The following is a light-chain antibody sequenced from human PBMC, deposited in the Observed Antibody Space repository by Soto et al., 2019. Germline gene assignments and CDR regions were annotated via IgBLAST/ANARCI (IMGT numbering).Light chain of an antibody. CDR1: QTICRW. V-gene: IGKV1-5*01. CDR2: DAS. J-gene: IGKJ1*01. CDR3: QHYNSDPWT. Sequence: DIEMTQSPSTLSASVGDRLTITCRASQTICRWLAWYQQRPGKAPKVLIYDASTFESVVPARFSGSGSETEFTLTISSLQPEDSATYYCQHYNSDPWTFGQGTKVDIK.